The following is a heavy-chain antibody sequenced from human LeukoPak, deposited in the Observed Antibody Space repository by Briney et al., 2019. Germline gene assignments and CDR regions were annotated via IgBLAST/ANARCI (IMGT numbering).Heavy chain of an antibody. Sequence: PGGSLRLSCAASGFTFSSYWMSWVRQAPGKGLEWVANIKQDGSEKYYVDSVKGRFTISRDNAKNSLYLQMNSLRAEDTAVCYCARGPTHIVVGNWFDPWGQGTLVTVSS. V-gene: IGHV3-7*01. CDR3: ARGPTHIVVGNWFDP. CDR2: IKQDGSEK. J-gene: IGHJ5*02. D-gene: IGHD2-2*01. CDR1: GFTFSSYW.